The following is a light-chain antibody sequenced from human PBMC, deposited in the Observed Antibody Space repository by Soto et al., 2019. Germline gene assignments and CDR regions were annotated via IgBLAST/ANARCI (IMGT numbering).Light chain of an antibody. CDR2: GAS. V-gene: IGKV3-15*01. CDR3: QPCDSWPFT. Sequence: EIVMTQSPATLSVSPGERATLSCRASQSVASLAWYQQKPGQAPRLLIWGASNRVTGIPARFSGSGSGTEFTLTVSSLQSEDFAVYYCQPCDSWPFTFGQGTKLEIK. J-gene: IGKJ2*01. CDR1: QSVAS.